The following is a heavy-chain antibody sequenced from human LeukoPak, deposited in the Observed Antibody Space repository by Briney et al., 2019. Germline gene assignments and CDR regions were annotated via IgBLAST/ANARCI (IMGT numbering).Heavy chain of an antibody. CDR2: IYHSGST. CDR1: GYSISSGYY. V-gene: IGHV4-38-2*02. Sequence: SETLSLTCTVSGYSISSGYYWGWIRQPPGKGLEWIGSIYHSGSTYYNPSLKSRVTISVDTSKNQFSLKLSSVTAADTAVYYCASVGSERSYYDFWSGYSPFDYWGQGTLVTVSS. J-gene: IGHJ4*02. CDR3: ASVGSERSYYDFWSGYSPFDY. D-gene: IGHD3-3*01.